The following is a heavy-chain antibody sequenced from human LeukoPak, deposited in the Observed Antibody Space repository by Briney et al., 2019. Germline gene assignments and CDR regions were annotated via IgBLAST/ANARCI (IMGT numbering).Heavy chain of an antibody. CDR3: ARDPPYYYDSTDDAFDL. CDR1: GFTFSSYG. CDR2: ISSSGATI. V-gene: IGHV3-48*04. J-gene: IGHJ3*01. D-gene: IGHD3-22*01. Sequence: PGRSLRLSCAASGFTFSSYGMHWVRQAPGKRLEWLSYISSSGATIYYADSVKGRFTVSRDNAKNSLFLQMNSLRAEDTAVYYCARDPPYYYDSTDDAFDLWGQGTMVTVSS.